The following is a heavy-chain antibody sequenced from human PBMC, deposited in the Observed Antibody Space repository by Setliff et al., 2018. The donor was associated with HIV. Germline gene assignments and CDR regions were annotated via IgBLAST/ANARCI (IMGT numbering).Heavy chain of an antibody. CDR2: IYYSGST. CDR3: ARAPPTDYDFTYYFDY. V-gene: IGHV4-31*03. D-gene: IGHD3-3*01. Sequence: SETLSLTCTVSGGSISNGVYYWSWIRQHPGKGLEWIGYIYYSGSTYYNPSLKSRVTISVDTSKNQFSLKLSSVTAADTAVYYCARAPPTDYDFTYYFDYWGQGTLATVSS. J-gene: IGHJ4*02. CDR1: GGSISNGVYY.